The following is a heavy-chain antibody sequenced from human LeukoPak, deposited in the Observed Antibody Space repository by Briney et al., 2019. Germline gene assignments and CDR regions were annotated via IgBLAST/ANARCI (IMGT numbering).Heavy chain of an antibody. CDR1: GYTFSSYW. Sequence: GESLKISCKGSGYTFSSYWIGWVRQMPGKGLEWIGIIYPGDSDTIYSPSFRGQVTISADKSADTTYLEWASLKASDSGTYYCARQGYDYHYYYMDVWGKGTTVTVSS. J-gene: IGHJ6*03. CDR2: IYPGDSDT. D-gene: IGHD3-3*01. V-gene: IGHV5-51*01. CDR3: ARQGYDYHYYYMDV.